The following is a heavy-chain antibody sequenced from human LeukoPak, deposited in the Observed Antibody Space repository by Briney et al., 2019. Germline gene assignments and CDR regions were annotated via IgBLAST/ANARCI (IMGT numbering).Heavy chain of an antibody. J-gene: IGHJ4*02. CDR1: GFTFSTYI. V-gene: IGHV3-23*01. CDR3: AKGGYYFDS. Sequence: GGSLSLSCAASGFTFSTYIMNWVRQAPGKGLEWVSGISGGGGSTYYVASVKGRFTISRDNSKDTLYLQMSSLRAKDTAVYYCAKGGYYFDSWGQGTLVIVSS. CDR2: ISGGGGST.